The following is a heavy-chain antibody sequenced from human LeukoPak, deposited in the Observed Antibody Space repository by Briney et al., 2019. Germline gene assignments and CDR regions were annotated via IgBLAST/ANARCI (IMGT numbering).Heavy chain of an antibody. CDR3: AKDFDGYMTNFDY. CDR1: GFTFDDYA. Sequence: GRSLRLSCAASGFTFDDYAMHWVRQAPGKGLEWVSGISWNSGSIGYADSVKGRFTISRDNAKNSLYLQMNSLRAEDTALYYCAKDFDGYMTNFDYWGQGILVTVSS. J-gene: IGHJ4*02. V-gene: IGHV3-9*01. CDR2: ISWNSGSI. D-gene: IGHD6-13*01.